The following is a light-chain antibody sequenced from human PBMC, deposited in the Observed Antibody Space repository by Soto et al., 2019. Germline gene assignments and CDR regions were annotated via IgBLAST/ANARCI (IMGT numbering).Light chain of an antibody. J-gene: IGLJ2*01. CDR3: SSAGVAASGV. V-gene: IGLV2-14*01. Sequence: QSALTQPASVSGSPGQSITISCTGASTDVGANNYVSWYQQHPGRAPKVIIYDVTNRPSGVSSRFSGSKSGNTASLTISGHQDEDADYYYCSSAGVAASGVFGGGTKVTVL. CDR1: STDVGANNY. CDR2: DVT.